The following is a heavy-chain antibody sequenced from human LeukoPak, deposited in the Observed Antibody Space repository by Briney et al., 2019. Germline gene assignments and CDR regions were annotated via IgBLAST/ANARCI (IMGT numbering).Heavy chain of an antibody. V-gene: IGHV4-39*01. CDR1: GGSISSSSYY. CDR2: IYYSGST. Sequence: SETLSLTCTVSGGSISSSSYYWGWIRQPPGKGLEWIGSIYYSGSTYYNPSLKSRVTISVDTSKNQFSLKLSSVTAADTAVYYCARHAVELGFDYWGQGTLVTVSS. D-gene: IGHD3-10*01. J-gene: IGHJ4*02. CDR3: ARHAVELGFDY.